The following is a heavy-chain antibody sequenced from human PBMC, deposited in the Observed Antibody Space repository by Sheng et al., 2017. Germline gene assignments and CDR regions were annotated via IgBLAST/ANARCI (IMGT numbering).Heavy chain of an antibody. CDR3: AREIGDCSSTSCYLINWFDP. V-gene: IGHV4-38-2*02. Sequence: QVQLQESGPGLVKPSETLSLTCAVSGYSISSGYYWGWIRQPPGKGLEWIGSIYHSGSTYYNPSLKSRVTISVDTSKNQFSLKLSSVTAADTAVYYCAREIGDCSSTSCYLINWFDPWGQGTLVTVSS. D-gene: IGHD2-2*01. J-gene: IGHJ5*02. CDR2: IYHSGST. CDR1: GYSISSGYY.